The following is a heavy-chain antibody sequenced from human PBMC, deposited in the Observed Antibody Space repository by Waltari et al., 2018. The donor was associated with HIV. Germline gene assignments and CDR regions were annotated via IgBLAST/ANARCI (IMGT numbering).Heavy chain of an antibody. J-gene: IGHJ5*02. CDR1: GFTVSSNY. CDR3: ARWTMVRGGNWFDP. CDR2: IYSGGRT. Sequence: EVQLVESGGGLIQPGGSLRLSCAASGFTVSSNYMSWVRQAPGKGRHVVSFIYSGGRTYYADSVKGRFTISRDNSKNTLYLQMNSLRAEDTAVYYCARWTMVRGGNWFDPWGQGTLVTVSS. V-gene: IGHV3-53*01. D-gene: IGHD3-10*01.